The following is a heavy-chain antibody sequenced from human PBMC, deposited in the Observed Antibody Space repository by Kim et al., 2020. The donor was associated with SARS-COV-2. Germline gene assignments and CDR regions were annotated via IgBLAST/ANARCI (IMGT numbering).Heavy chain of an antibody. Sequence: SETLSLTCTVSGGSISSGGYYWSWIRQHPGKGLEWIGYIYYSGSTYYNPSLKSRVTISVDTSKNQFSLKLSSVTAADTAVYYCAREWQCWFDPWGQGTLVTVSS. CDR1: GGSISSGGYY. CDR3: AREWQCWFDP. J-gene: IGHJ5*02. V-gene: IGHV4-31*03. CDR2: IYYSGST. D-gene: IGHD6-19*01.